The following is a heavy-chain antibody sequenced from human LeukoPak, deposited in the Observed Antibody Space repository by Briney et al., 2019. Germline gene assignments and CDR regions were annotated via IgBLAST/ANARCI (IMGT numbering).Heavy chain of an antibody. CDR3: AREGRSSSEFDY. CDR2: MNPNSGNT. CDR1: GYTFTSYD. V-gene: IGHV1-8*01. Sequence: ASVKVSCKASGYTFTSYDINWVRQAIGQWLEWMGWMNPNSGNTGYAQTFQGRVTMTRNTSISTAYMELSSLRSEDTAVYYCAREGRSSSEFDYWGQGTLVTVSS. J-gene: IGHJ4*02. D-gene: IGHD6-6*01.